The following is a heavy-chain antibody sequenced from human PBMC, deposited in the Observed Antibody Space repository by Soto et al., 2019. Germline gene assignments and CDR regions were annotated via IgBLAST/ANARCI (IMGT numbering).Heavy chain of an antibody. V-gene: IGHV1-2*04. CDR2: INPNSGGT. Sequence: ASVKVSCKASGYTFTGYYMHWVRQAPGQGLEWMGWINPNSGGTNYAQKFQGWVTMTRDTSISTAYMELSRLRSDDTAVYYCARSGVRGIAAAGIPEDYYMDVWGKGTTVTVAS. CDR3: ARSGVRGIAAAGIPEDYYMDV. J-gene: IGHJ6*03. CDR1: GYTFTGYY. D-gene: IGHD6-13*01.